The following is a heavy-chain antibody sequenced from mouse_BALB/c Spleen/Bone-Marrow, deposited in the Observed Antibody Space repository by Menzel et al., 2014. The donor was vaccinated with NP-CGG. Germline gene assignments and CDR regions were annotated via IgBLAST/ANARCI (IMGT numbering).Heavy chain of an antibody. Sequence: EVKVVESGPGLVKPSHSLSLTCIATGYSITRDYAWNWIRQFPGNKLEWMGYISYSGSTTYNPSLESRISITRDTSKNQFFLQLNSVTTEDTATYYCARSSSYDYDVGFAYWGQGTLVTVSA. J-gene: IGHJ3*01. CDR1: GYSITRDYA. CDR2: ISYSGST. V-gene: IGHV3-2*02. D-gene: IGHD2-4*01. CDR3: ARSSSYDYDVGFAY.